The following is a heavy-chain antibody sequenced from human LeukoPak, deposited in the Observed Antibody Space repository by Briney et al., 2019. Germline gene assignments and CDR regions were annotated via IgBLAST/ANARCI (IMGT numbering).Heavy chain of an antibody. CDR2: ISSSSSYI. Sequence: PGGSLRLSCAASGFTFSSYTMNWVRQAPGKGLEWVSSISSSSSYIYYADSVKGRFTISRDNAKNSLYLQMSSLRAEDTAVYYCATIAARGGENWFDPWGQGTLVTVSS. D-gene: IGHD6-6*01. CDR3: ATIAARGGENWFDP. J-gene: IGHJ5*02. V-gene: IGHV3-21*01. CDR1: GFTFSSYT.